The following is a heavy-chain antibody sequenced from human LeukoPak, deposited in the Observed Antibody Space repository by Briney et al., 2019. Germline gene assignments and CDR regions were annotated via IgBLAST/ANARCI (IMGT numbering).Heavy chain of an antibody. CDR2: INPNSGGT. CDR3: ARLYYYDSSGYPDY. CDR1: GYTFTGYY. J-gene: IGHJ4*02. V-gene: IGHV1-2*02. D-gene: IGHD3-22*01. Sequence: ASVKVSCKASGYTFTGYYMHWMRQAPGQGLEWMGWINPNSGGTNYAQKFQGRVTMTRDTSISTAYMELSRLRSDDTAVYYCARLYYYDSSGYPDYWGQGTLVTVSS.